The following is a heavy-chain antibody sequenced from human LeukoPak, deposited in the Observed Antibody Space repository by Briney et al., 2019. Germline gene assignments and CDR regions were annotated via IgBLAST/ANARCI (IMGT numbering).Heavy chain of an antibody. CDR3: AKDFSTVDYYYYGMDV. CDR1: GFTFSTYA. Sequence: GGSLRLSCAASGFTFSTYAMNWVRQAPGKGLEWVSTIGISGSSTYYADSVRGRFTISRDNSKNTPYLQVSSLTAEDTAVYYCAKDFSTVDYYYYGMDVWGQGTTVTVSS. D-gene: IGHD2/OR15-2a*01. CDR2: IGISGSST. J-gene: IGHJ6*02. V-gene: IGHV3-23*01.